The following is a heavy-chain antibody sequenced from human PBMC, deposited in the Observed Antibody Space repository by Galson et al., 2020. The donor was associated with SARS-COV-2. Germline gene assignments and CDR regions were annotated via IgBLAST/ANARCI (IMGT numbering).Heavy chain of an antibody. V-gene: IGHV3-33*01. CDR2: IWYDGSNK. J-gene: IGHJ6*02. Sequence: GGSLRLSCAASGFTFSSYGMHWVRQAPGKGLEWVAVIWYDGSNKYYADSVKGRFTISRDNSKNTLYLQMNSLRAEDTAVYYCARDLTNYYGMDVWGQGTTVTVSS. D-gene: IGHD3-9*01. CDR1: GFTFSSYG. CDR3: ARDLTNYYGMDV.